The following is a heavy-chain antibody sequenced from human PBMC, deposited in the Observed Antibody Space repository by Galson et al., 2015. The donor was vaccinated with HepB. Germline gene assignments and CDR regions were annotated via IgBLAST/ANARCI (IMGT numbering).Heavy chain of an antibody. Sequence: RYWMHWVRQAPGKGLVWVSGIGSDGSNITYADSVEGRFTISRDNAKNTLNLQMNSLRAEDTAVYYCVNLCGGDCYYSPEQWGQGILVTVSS. J-gene: IGHJ4*02. D-gene: IGHD2-21*02. CDR1: RYW. CDR3: VNLCGGDCYYSPEQ. V-gene: IGHV3-74*01. CDR2: IGSDGSNI.